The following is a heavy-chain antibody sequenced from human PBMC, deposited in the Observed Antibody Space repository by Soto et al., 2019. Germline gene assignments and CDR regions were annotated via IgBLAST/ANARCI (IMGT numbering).Heavy chain of an antibody. CDR2: IYYRGNA. Sequence: QLQLQESGPGLVKPSETLSLTCSVSDDSINSDKYYWGWIRQPPGKGLEWIGSIYYRGNAYYNPSPQTRVTIPLDKSRSHFSLKLNSVTAADSAVYFCARLEGLATISYYFDFWGPGALVTVSS. D-gene: IGHD3-9*01. CDR1: DDSINSDKYY. J-gene: IGHJ4*02. CDR3: ARLEGLATISYYFDF. V-gene: IGHV4-39*01.